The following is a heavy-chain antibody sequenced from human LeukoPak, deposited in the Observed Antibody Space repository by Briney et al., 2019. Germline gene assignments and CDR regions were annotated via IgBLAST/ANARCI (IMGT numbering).Heavy chain of an antibody. CDR3: ATYTHWVAGDV. CDR2: IYAAGST. D-gene: IGHD3-16*01. J-gene: IGHJ6*02. Sequence: GGSLRLSCAGSGFTASNNYMGWVRQAPGKGLEWVSMIYAAGSTYYTDSVKGRFTISRDNARNSLYLQMGSLRAEDTAVYYCATYTHWVAGDVWGQGTTVTVSS. CDR1: GFTASNNY. V-gene: IGHV3-66*01.